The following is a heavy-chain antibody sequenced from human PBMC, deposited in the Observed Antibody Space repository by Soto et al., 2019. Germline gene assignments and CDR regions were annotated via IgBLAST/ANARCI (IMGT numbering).Heavy chain of an antibody. CDR2: IIPIFGTA. D-gene: IGHD6-6*01. Sequence: QVQLVQSGAELKKPGASVKVSCKASGGTFSSYAISWVRQAPGQGLEWMGGIIPIFGTANYAQKVQGRVTITGDKSTSTAYMELSSLRSEDTAVSYCARVAVGAARPYYCGMDVWGQGNPVTGSS. V-gene: IGHV1-69*06. CDR1: GGTFSSYA. CDR3: ARVAVGAARPYYCGMDV. J-gene: IGHJ6*02.